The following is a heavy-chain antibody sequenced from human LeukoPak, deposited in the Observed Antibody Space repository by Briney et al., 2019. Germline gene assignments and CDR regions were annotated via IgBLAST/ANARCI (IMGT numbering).Heavy chain of an antibody. D-gene: IGHD5-24*01. V-gene: IGHV4-39*01. Sequence: SETLSLTCTVSGGSISSYYWGWVRRPPGEGLEWIGSISDSGSTYYNPSLKSRVTMSVDTSKNQFSLKLSSVTAADTAVYYCARPERAHRHDAFDIWGQGTMVTVSS. J-gene: IGHJ3*02. CDR1: GGSISSYY. CDR3: ARPERAHRHDAFDI. CDR2: ISDSGST.